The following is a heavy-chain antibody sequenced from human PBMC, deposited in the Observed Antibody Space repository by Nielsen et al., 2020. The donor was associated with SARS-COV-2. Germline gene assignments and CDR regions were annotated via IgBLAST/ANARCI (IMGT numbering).Heavy chain of an antibody. Sequence: ASVKVSCKASGYTFTSYDINWVRQATGQGLEWMGWMNPNSGNTGYAQKFQGRVTITRERSANTAYMELSSLRSEDTAVYYCAKDSYLVRRVVTDLWYWGQGTLVTVSS. J-gene: IGHJ4*02. CDR1: GYTFTSYD. D-gene: IGHD3-10*01. V-gene: IGHV1-8*01. CDR3: AKDSYLVRRVVTDLWY. CDR2: MNPNSGNT.